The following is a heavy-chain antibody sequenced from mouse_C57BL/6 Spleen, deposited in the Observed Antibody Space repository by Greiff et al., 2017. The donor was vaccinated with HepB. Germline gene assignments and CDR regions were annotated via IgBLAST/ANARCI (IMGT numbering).Heavy chain of an antibody. D-gene: IGHD2-3*01. CDR1: GYAFSSYW. J-gene: IGHJ4*01. CDR3: ARGDGSHYYYAMDY. CDR2: IYPGDGDT. V-gene: IGHV1-80*01. Sequence: QVQLKESGAELVKPGASVKISCKASGYAFSSYWMNWVKQRPGKGLEWIGQIYPGDGDTNYNGKFKGKATLTADKSSSTAYMQLSSLTSEDSAVYFCARGDGSHYYYAMDYWGQGTSVTVSS.